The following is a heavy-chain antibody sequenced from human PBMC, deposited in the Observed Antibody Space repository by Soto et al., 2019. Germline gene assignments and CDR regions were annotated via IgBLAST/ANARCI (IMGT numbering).Heavy chain of an antibody. CDR3: ARGTSRHIVVVPSVYYYMDV. CDR1: GYTFTSYD. CDR2: MNPNSGNT. Sequence: ASVKVSCKASGYTFTSYDINWVRQATGQGLEWMGWMNPNSGNTGYAQKFQGRVTMTRNTSISTAYMELSSLRSEDTAVYYCARGTSRHIVVVPSVYYYMDVWGKGTTVTVSS. V-gene: IGHV1-8*01. J-gene: IGHJ6*03. D-gene: IGHD2-2*01.